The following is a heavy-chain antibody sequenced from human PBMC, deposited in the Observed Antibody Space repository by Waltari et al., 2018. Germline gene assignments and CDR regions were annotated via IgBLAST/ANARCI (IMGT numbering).Heavy chain of an antibody. Sequence: EVQLVESGGGLVQPGGSLRLSCAASGFTFSSYEMNWVRQAPGKGLEWGSYISSSGSTRYYADSVKGRFTISRDNAKNSLYLQMNSLRAEDTAVYYCARGELGSDWYFDLWGRGTLVTVSS. CDR3: ARGELGSDWYFDL. J-gene: IGHJ2*01. CDR1: GFTFSSYE. D-gene: IGHD7-27*01. CDR2: ISSSGSTR. V-gene: IGHV3-48*03.